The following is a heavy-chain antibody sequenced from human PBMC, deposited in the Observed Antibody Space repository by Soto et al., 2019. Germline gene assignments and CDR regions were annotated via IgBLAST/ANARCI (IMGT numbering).Heavy chain of an antibody. Sequence: GGSLRLSCAASEFTFSTYAMSWVRQAPGKGLEWVSTISAGGGSAYYGDSVKGRFTIARDNSKNTLFLQMNSLRVEDTAVYYCAREDDLRSGFDYWGQGTLVTVSS. CDR1: EFTFSTYA. CDR2: ISAGGGSA. V-gene: IGHV3-23*01. CDR3: AREDDLRSGFDY. J-gene: IGHJ4*02. D-gene: IGHD3-3*01.